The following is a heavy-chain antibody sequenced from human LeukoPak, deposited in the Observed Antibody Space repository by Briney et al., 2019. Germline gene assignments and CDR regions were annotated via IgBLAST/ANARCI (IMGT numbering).Heavy chain of an antibody. V-gene: IGHV1-2*06. D-gene: IGHD3-22*01. CDR2: TNPNSGGT. CDR3: ARRVGYDSSGYYYVSTGSLVY. CDR1: AHTFTGYY. J-gene: IGHJ4*02. Sequence: ASVKVSCKASAHTFTGYYMHWVRHAPGQGLEWMGRTNPNSGGTNYAKKIQGRVTMTRDTSIRTAYMGLGRLRSADTAVYYCARRVGYDSSGYYYVSTGSLVYWGQGTLVTVSS.